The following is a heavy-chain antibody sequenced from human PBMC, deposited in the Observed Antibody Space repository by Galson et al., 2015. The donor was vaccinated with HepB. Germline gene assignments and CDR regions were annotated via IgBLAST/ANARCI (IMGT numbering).Heavy chain of an antibody. J-gene: IGHJ5*02. V-gene: IGHV3-53*01. CDR1: GFTFSNNH. CDR3: HGAGGFSS. Sequence: SLRLSCAASGFTFSNNHIFWVRQAPGKGLEWVSLIYGGGGTYYADSVKGRFTMYRDNSKNIVYTQMHSLRAEDTAVYYCHGAGGFSSWGQGTLVTVSS. CDR2: IYGGGGT. D-gene: IGHD5-12*01.